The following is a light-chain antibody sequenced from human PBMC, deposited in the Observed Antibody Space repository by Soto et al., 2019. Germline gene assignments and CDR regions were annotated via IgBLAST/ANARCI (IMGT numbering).Light chain of an antibody. Sequence: EIVMTQSPATLSVSPGERATLSCRASQSVASNLAWYQQKPGQAPRLLIFVASTRATGIPARFSGSGSGTDFTLTISSMQSEDFGVYFCQQYDNWPLTFGGGTKVEIK. CDR2: VAS. V-gene: IGKV3D-15*01. CDR1: QSVASN. J-gene: IGKJ4*01. CDR3: QQYDNWPLT.